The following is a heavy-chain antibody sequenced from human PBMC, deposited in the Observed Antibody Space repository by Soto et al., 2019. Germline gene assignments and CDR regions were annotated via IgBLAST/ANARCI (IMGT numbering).Heavy chain of an antibody. D-gene: IGHD3-3*01. CDR2: IKSKTDGGTT. J-gene: IGHJ5*02. V-gene: IGHV3-15*07. CDR3: TTATVLRFLEWSFGSDP. CDR1: GFTFSNAW. Sequence: GGSLRLSCAASGFTFSNAWMNWVRQAPGKGLEWVGRIKSKTDGGTTDYAAPVKGRFTISRDDSKNTLYLQMNSLKTEDTAVYYCTTATVLRFLEWSFGSDPWGQGTLVPVS.